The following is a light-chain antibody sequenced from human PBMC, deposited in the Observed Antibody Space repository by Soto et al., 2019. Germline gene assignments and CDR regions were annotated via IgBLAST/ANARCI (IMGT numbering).Light chain of an antibody. V-gene: IGLV1-44*01. CDR1: SSNIGRNT. CDR2: TYN. Sequence: QSVLTQPPSAPGTPGQRVTISCSGSSSNIGRNTVNWYRQLPGTAPKLLIHTYNQRPSGIPDRFSCSKSGTSASLAISGLQSEDEADYYCAARDDSLNAYVFGTGTKVTVL. J-gene: IGLJ1*01. CDR3: AARDDSLNAYV.